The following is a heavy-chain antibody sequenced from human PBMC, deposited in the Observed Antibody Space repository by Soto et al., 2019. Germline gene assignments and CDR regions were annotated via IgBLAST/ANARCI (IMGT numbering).Heavy chain of an antibody. D-gene: IGHD3-3*01. CDR3: ARDGGALRFLEWFPQFDY. V-gene: IGHV3-30*04. J-gene: IGHJ4*02. CDR2: ISYDGRTK. CDR1: GFTFSDYA. Sequence: GGSLRLSCSASGFTFSDYAMHWVRQAPGKGLEWVAVISYDGRTKYYADSVKGRFTISRDNSKNTLFLQMNSLRPEDTAVYYCARDGGALRFLEWFPQFDYWGQGALVTVSS.